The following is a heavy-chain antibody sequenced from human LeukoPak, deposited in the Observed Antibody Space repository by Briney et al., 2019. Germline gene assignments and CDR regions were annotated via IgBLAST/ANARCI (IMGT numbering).Heavy chain of an antibody. CDR1: GFTFSSYG. V-gene: IGHV3-33*01. CDR2: IWYDGSNK. CDR3: ARDNRGKWLAYYYYYGMDV. J-gene: IGHJ6*02. D-gene: IGHD6-19*01. Sequence: SGGSLTLSCAASGFTFSSYGMHWVRQAPGKGLEWVAVIWYDGSNKYYADSVKGRFTISRDNSKNTLYLQMNSLRAEDTAVYYCARDNRGKWLAYYYYYGMDVWGQGTTVTASS.